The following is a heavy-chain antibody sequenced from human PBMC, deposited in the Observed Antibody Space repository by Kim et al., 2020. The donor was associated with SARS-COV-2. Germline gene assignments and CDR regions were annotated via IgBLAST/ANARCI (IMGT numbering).Heavy chain of an antibody. CDR3: ARRDSNYPFDY. CDR1: GYSLTSYW. CDR2: IYPGDSDT. V-gene: IGHV5-51*01. D-gene: IGHD4-4*01. Sequence: GESLKISCKGSGYSLTSYWIGWVRQMPGKGLEWMGIIYPGDSDTRYSPSFQGQVTISADKSISTAYLQWSSLKASDNAMYDCARRDSNYPFDYWGQGTLVPVSS. J-gene: IGHJ4*02.